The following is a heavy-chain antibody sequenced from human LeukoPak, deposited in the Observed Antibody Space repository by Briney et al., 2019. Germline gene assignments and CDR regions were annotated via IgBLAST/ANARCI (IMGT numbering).Heavy chain of an antibody. CDR1: GGTFSSYA. CDR2: IIPIFGTA. D-gene: IGHD3-9*01. Sequence: SVKVSCXASGGTFSSYAISWVRQAPGQGLEWMGGIIPIFGTANYAQKFQGRVTITTDESTSTAYMELSSLRSEDTAVYYCVWGDYDILTGYLDYWGQGTLVTVSS. CDR3: VWGDYDILTGYLDY. J-gene: IGHJ4*02. V-gene: IGHV1-69*05.